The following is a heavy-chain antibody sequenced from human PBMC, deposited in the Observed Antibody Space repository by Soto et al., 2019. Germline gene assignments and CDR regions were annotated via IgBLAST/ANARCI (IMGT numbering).Heavy chain of an antibody. CDR2: ISSNGGNT. J-gene: IGHJ4*02. Sequence: GGSLRLSCAASGFTFSSYSMHWVRQAPGKGLEYVSAISSNGGNTFYADSVKGRFTISRDNSKNTLYLQMGSLRAEDMAVYYCTRVFGSGYYDEWGQGTLVTVSS. D-gene: IGHD3-22*01. V-gene: IGHV3-64*02. CDR1: GFTFSSYS. CDR3: TRVFGSGYYDE.